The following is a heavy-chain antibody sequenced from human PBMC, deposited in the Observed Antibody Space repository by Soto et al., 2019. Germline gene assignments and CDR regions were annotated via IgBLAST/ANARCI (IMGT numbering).Heavy chain of an antibody. CDR3: AKNWNWGSLVH. Sequence: PSETLSLTCVVSGDSISSSNWWSWVRQPPGKGLEWIGKIYHTGSTNYNPSLKSRVTISVDTPKNQFSLKLSSVTAADTAVYYCAKNWNWGSLVHWGQGTLVTVSS. CDR1: GDSISSSNW. CDR2: IYHTGST. J-gene: IGHJ4*02. V-gene: IGHV4-4*02. D-gene: IGHD7-27*01.